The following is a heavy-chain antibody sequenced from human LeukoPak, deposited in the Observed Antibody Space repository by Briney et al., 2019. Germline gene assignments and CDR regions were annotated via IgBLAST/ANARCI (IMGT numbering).Heavy chain of an antibody. V-gene: IGHV3-30*18. CDR3: AKGRTYYYDSADASDI. J-gene: IGHJ3*02. CDR1: GFTFNSYW. D-gene: IGHD3-22*01. Sequence: GGSLRLSCAASGFTFNSYWMYWVRQAPGKGLEWVAVISYDGRNKYYADSVKGRFTISRDNSKYTLYLQMNSLRAEDTAVYYCAKGRTYYYDSADASDIWGQGTMVTVSS. CDR2: ISYDGRNK.